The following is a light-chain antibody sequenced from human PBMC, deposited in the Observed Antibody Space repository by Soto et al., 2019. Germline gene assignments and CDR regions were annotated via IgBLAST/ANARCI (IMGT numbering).Light chain of an antibody. Sequence: DIQMTQSPSTLSGSVGDRVTITCRASQDIAIYLAWYQQKPGKAPNLLIYAASSLQSGVPSRFSGSGSGTEFTLTISSLQPEDFATYYCQQLNSYPLTFGQGTRLEI. CDR1: QDIAIY. CDR2: AAS. J-gene: IGKJ5*01. V-gene: IGKV1-9*01. CDR3: QQLNSYPLT.